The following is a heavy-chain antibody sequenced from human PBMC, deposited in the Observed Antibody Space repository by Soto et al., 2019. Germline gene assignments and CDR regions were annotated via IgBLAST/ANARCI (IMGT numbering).Heavy chain of an antibody. V-gene: IGHV3-48*02. D-gene: IGHD3-9*01. CDR1: GFTFSSYS. Sequence: GGSLRLSCAASGFTFSSYSMNWVRQAPGKGLEWVSYISSSSSTIYYADSVKGRFTISRDNAKNSLYLQMNSLRDEDTAVYYCAREWAFGYDILTGSYYFDYWGQGTLVTVSS. CDR2: ISSSSSTI. CDR3: AREWAFGYDILTGSYYFDY. J-gene: IGHJ4*02.